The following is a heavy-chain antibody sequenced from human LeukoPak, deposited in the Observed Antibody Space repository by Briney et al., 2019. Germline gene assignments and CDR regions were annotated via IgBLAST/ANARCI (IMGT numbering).Heavy chain of an antibody. CDR2: ISGSGGST. J-gene: IGHJ4*02. D-gene: IGHD4-17*01. Sequence: PGGSLRLSXAASGFTFSSYAMSWVRQAPGKGMEWVSAISGSGGSTYYADSVKGRFTISRDNSKNTLYPQMNSLRAEDTAVYYCAKRAYGPNQAPYYFDYWGQGTLVTVSS. V-gene: IGHV3-23*01. CDR3: AKRAYGPNQAPYYFDY. CDR1: GFTFSSYA.